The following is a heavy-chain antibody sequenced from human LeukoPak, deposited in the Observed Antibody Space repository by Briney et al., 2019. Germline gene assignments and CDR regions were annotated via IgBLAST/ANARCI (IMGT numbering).Heavy chain of an antibody. V-gene: IGHV3-23*01. CDR2: ISISGNKI. J-gene: IGHJ4*02. D-gene: IGHD4-17*01. CDR3: ANELRPNDY. CDR1: GLTFSNRA. Sequence: GGSLRLSCVVSGLTFSNRAMTWVRQAPGKGLEWVSSISISGNKILYADSVKGRFTISRDNSKNTLFLQMNSPQTEDTGVCVCANELRPNDYWGQGTLVTVS.